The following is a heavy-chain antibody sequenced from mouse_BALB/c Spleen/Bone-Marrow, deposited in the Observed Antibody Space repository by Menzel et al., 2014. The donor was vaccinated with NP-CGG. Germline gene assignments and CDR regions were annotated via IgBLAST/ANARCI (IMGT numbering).Heavy chain of an antibody. CDR1: GFNIKDTY. Sequence: EVQLQQSGAELVKPGASAKLSCTASGFNIKDTYMHWVKQRPEQGLEWIGRIDPANGNTKYDPKFQGKATITADTSSNTAHLQLSSLTSEDTAVYYCARWEYYAMDYWGQGTSVTVSS. CDR2: IDPANGNT. CDR3: ARWEYYAMDY. D-gene: IGHD4-1*01. J-gene: IGHJ4*01. V-gene: IGHV14-3*02.